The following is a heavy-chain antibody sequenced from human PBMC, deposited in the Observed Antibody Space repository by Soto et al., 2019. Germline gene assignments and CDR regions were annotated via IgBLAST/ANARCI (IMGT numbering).Heavy chain of an antibody. Sequence: GGSLRLSCAASGFTFSSYSMNWVRQAPGKGLEWVSYISSSSTIYYADSVKGRFTISRDNAKNSLYLQMNSLRAEDTAVYYCARDPYYDYVWGSYRSNWFDPWGQGTLVTVSS. CDR3: ARDPYYDYVWGSYRSNWFDP. CDR1: GFTFSSYS. J-gene: IGHJ5*02. D-gene: IGHD3-16*02. CDR2: ISSSSTI. V-gene: IGHV3-48*01.